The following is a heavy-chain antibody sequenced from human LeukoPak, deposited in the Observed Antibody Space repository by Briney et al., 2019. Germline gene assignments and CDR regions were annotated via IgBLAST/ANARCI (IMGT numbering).Heavy chain of an antibody. V-gene: IGHV1-69*04. CDR2: IIPILGIA. CDR1: GYTFTGYY. Sequence: SVKVPCKASGYTFTGYYMHWVRQAPGQGLEWMGRIIPILGIANYAQKFQGRVTITADKSTSTAYMELSSLRSEDTAVYYCASDYYDSSGYYDYWGQGTLVTVSS. D-gene: IGHD3-22*01. J-gene: IGHJ4*02. CDR3: ASDYYDSSGYYDY.